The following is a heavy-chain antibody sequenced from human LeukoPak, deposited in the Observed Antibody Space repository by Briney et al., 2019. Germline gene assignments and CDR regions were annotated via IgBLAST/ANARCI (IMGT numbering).Heavy chain of an antibody. CDR2: VYHSGTT. J-gene: IGHJ3*02. CDR3: AGAYCGGDCYSGRAFDI. CDR1: GGSTSSSSDY. V-gene: IGHV4-39*07. Sequence: SETLSLTCTVSGGSTSSSSDYWGWVRQPPGKGLEWIGEVYHSGTTNYYPSLKSRVTISIEKSKNQFSLKLSSVTAADTAVYYCAGAYCGGDCYSGRAFDIWGQGTMVTVSS. D-gene: IGHD2-21*02.